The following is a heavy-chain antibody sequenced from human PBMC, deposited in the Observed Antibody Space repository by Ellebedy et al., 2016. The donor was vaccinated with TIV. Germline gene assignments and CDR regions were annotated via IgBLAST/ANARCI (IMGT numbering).Heavy chain of an antibody. D-gene: IGHD6-19*01. CDR2: ITGGGGGT. CDR3: AKIVRQSSGWSTGVDH. Sequence: PGGSLRLSCAASGFTFSRHAMSWVRQAPGKGLEWVSAITGGGGGTYYIASVKGRFTISRDNSKNPLYLEMNSLTAEDTAVYFCAKIVRQSSGWSTGVDHWGQGTLVTVSS. V-gene: IGHV3-23*01. J-gene: IGHJ5*02. CDR1: GFTFSRHA.